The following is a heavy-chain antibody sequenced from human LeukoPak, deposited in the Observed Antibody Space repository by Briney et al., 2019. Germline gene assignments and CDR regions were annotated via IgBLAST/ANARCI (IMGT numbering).Heavy chain of an antibody. CDR1: GFTFSSYA. D-gene: IGHD5-24*01. CDR2: ISSNGGST. V-gene: IGHV3-64D*09. Sequence: RGSLRPSCSASGFTFSSYAMHWVRQAPGKGLEYVSAISSNGGSTYYADSVKGRFTISRDNSKNTLYLQMSSLRAEDTAVYYCVKVTGYKQHYWGQGSLVTVSS. CDR3: VKVTGYKQHY. J-gene: IGHJ4*02.